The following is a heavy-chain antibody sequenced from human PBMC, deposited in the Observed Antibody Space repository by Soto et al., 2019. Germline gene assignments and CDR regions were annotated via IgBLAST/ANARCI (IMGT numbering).Heavy chain of an antibody. CDR2: IIPILGIA. J-gene: IGHJ4*02. Sequence: ASVKVSCKASGGTFSSYTISWVRQAPGQGLEWMGRIIPILGIANYAQKFQGRVTITADKSTSTAYMELSSLRSEDTAVYYCARDRELPLHLGELSLYFIYWGQGTLVTVSS. V-gene: IGHV1-69*04. CDR1: GGTFSSYT. CDR3: ARDRELPLHLGELSLYFIY. D-gene: IGHD3-16*02.